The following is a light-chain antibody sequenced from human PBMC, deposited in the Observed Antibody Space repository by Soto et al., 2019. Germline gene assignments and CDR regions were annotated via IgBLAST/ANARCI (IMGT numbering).Light chain of an antibody. CDR2: EVS. CDR3: SSYSTNTAVV. CDR1: SSDVGRYDY. V-gene: IGLV2-14*01. Sequence: QSVLTQPASVSGSPGQSITISCTGTSSDVGRYDYVSWYQQRPGEAPKLMIYEVSNRPSGVSYRFSGSRSGNTASLTISGLQTEDEADYFCSSYSTNTAVVFGGGTKVTVL. J-gene: IGLJ2*01.